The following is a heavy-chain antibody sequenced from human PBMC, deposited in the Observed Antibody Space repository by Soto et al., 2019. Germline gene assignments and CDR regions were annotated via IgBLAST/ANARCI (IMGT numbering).Heavy chain of an antibody. J-gene: IGHJ4*02. CDR1: GFTFSSYA. D-gene: IGHD3-22*01. CDR2: ISYDGSNK. CDR3: ARDKEYYDSSAYSGY. V-gene: IGHV3-30-3*01. Sequence: GGSLRLSCAASGFTFSSYAMHWVRQAPGKGLEWVAVISYDGSNKYYADSVKGRFTISRDNSKNTLYLQMNSLRAEDTAVYYCARDKEYYDSSAYSGYRGQGTLVTVSS.